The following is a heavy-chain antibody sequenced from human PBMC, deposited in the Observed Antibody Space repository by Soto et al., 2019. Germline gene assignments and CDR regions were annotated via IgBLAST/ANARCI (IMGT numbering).Heavy chain of an antibody. CDR3: AKVASQTFGSSFHYDD. D-gene: IGHD3-16*01. CDR2: INPNSGGT. Sequence: QVLLVQSGAEVKTPGASVKVSCKASGYTFTGHYMHWVRQAPGQGLEWMGWINPNSGGTNYAQEFRDRVTMTRDTSASTAYMELTRLRSDDTAVYYCAKVASQTFGSSFHYDDWGQGTLVTVSS. V-gene: IGHV1-2*02. J-gene: IGHJ4*02. CDR1: GYTFTGHY.